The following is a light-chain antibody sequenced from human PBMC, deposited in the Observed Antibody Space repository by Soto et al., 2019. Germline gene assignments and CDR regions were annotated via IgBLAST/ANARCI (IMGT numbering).Light chain of an antibody. CDR1: QDITNY. Sequence: DIQMTQSPSSLSASVGDRATVTCQASQDITNYFNWYQQKPGKAPRLLIYDASNLETGVPSRFNGSGSGTDFTFTITSLQPEDIATYYCQQYANIPFTFGQGTRLEIK. V-gene: IGKV1-33*01. CDR2: DAS. CDR3: QQYANIPFT. J-gene: IGKJ5*01.